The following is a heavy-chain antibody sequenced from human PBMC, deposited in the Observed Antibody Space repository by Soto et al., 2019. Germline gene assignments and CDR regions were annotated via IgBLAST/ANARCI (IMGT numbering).Heavy chain of an antibody. D-gene: IGHD2-2*01. V-gene: IGHV5-10-1*01. Sequence: LKISCKGSGYSFTSYWISWVRQMPGKGLEWMGRIDPSDSYTNYSPSFQGHVTISADKSISTAYLQWSSLKASDTAMYYCARRGRVGYCSSTSCRVDYYYYGMDAWGQGTTVTVSS. CDR1: GYSFTSYW. CDR3: ARRGRVGYCSSTSCRVDYYYYGMDA. J-gene: IGHJ6*02. CDR2: IDPSDSYT.